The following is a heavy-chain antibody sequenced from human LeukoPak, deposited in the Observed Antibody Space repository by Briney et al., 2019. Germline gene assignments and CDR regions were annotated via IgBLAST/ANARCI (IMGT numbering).Heavy chain of an antibody. CDR2: IYHSGST. Sequence: PSETLSLTCAVSGYSISSGYYWGWIRQPPGKGLEWIGSIYHSGSTYYNPSLKSRVTISVDTSKNQFSLKLSSVTAADTAVYYCARKLYGDYRFDYWGQGTLVTASS. V-gene: IGHV4-38-2*01. CDR1: GYSISSGYY. D-gene: IGHD4-17*01. J-gene: IGHJ4*02. CDR3: ARKLYGDYRFDY.